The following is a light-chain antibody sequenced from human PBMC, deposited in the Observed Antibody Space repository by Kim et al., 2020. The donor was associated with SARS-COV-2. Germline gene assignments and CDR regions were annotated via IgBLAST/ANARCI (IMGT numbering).Light chain of an antibody. CDR1: NIGSKG. CDR2: YDS. V-gene: IGLV3-21*04. J-gene: IGLJ2*01. CDR3: QVWDSSSDHPV. Sequence: PGKTARITCGGNNIGSKGVHWYQQKPGQAPVLVIYYDSDRPSGIPERFSGSNSGNTATLTISRVEAGDEADYYCQVWDSSSDHPVFGGGTRLTVL.